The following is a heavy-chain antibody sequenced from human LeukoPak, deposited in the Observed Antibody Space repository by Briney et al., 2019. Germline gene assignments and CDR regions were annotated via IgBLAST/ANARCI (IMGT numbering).Heavy chain of an antibody. CDR2: IYYSGST. CDR3: ARHLGDGYNLGLDY. D-gene: IGHD5-24*01. J-gene: IGHJ4*02. Sequence: SETLSLTCTDSGGSISSYYWSWIRQPPGKGLEWIGYIYYSGSTNYNPSLKSRVTISVDTSKNQFSLKLSSVTAADTAVYYCARHLGDGYNLGLDYWGQGTLVTVSS. CDR1: GGSISSYY. V-gene: IGHV4-59*08.